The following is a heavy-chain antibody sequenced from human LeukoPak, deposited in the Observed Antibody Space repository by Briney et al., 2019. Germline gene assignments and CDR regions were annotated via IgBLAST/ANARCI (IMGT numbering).Heavy chain of an antibody. CDR3: AKGDSGSYYKDPYYFDY. CDR1: GFTFSSYA. CDR2: ISGSGGST. D-gene: IGHD1-26*01. J-gene: IGHJ4*02. V-gene: IGHV3-23*01. Sequence: GGSLRLSCAASGFTFSSYAMSWVCQAPGKGLEWVSAISGSGGSTYYADSVKGRFTISRDNSKNTLYLQMNSLRAEDTAVYYCAKGDSGSYYKDPYYFDYWGQGTLLTVSS.